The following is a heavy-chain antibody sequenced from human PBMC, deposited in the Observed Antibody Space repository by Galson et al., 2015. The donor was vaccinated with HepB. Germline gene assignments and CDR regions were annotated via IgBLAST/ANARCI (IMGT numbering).Heavy chain of an antibody. CDR1: GYTFTGYY. D-gene: IGHD3-9*01. V-gene: IGHV1-2*02. J-gene: IGHJ3*02. CDR3: ARVVDYDILTGYYAFDI. Sequence: SVKVSCKASGYTFTGYYMHWVRQAPGQGLEWMGWINPNSGGTNYAQKFQGRVTMTRDTSISTAYMELSRLRSDDTAAYYCARVVDYDILTGYYAFDIWGQGTMVTVSS. CDR2: INPNSGGT.